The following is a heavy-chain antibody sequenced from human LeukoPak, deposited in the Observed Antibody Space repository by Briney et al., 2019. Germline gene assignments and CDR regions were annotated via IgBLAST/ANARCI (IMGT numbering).Heavy chain of an antibody. V-gene: IGHV4-59*12. CDR3: ARAVTMIVAV. CDR2: IYYSGST. CDR1: GGSISSYY. D-gene: IGHD3-22*01. Sequence: PPETLSLTCTVSGGSISSYYWSWIRQPPGKGLEWIGYIYYSGSTYYNPSLKSRVTISVDRSKNQFSLKLSSVTAADTAVYYCARAVTMIVAVWGQGTLVTVSS. J-gene: IGHJ4*02.